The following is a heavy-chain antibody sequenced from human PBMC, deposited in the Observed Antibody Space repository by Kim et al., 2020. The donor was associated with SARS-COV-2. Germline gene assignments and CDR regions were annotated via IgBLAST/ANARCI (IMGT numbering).Heavy chain of an antibody. Sequence: ASVKVSCKASGYTFTSYAMNWVRQAPGQGLEWMGWINTNTGNPTYAQGFTGRFVFSLDTSVSTAYLQISSLKAEDTAVYYCARDIVLVPYDILTGYDYWGQGTLVTVSS. V-gene: IGHV7-4-1*02. J-gene: IGHJ4*02. CDR2: INTNTGNP. CDR3: ARDIVLVPYDILTGYDY. D-gene: IGHD3-9*01. CDR1: GYTFTSYA.